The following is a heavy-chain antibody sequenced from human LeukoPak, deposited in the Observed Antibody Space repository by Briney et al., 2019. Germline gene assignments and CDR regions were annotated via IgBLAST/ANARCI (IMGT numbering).Heavy chain of an antibody. D-gene: IGHD2-21*01. CDR3: ARAVSPTHCGGDCYFGGRLFEGILPDPYYFDY. Sequence: KSSETLSLTCTVSGGSISSGGYYWSWIRQPPGKGLEWIGYIYHSGSTYYNPSLKSRVTISVDRSKNQFSLKLSSVTAADTAVYYCARAVSPTHCGGDCYFGGRLFEGILPDPYYFDYWGQGTLVTVSS. CDR1: GGSISSGGYY. V-gene: IGHV4-30-2*01. J-gene: IGHJ4*02. CDR2: IYHSGST.